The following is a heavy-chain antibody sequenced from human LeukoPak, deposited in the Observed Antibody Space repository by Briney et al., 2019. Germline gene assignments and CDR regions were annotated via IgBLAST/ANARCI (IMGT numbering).Heavy chain of an antibody. D-gene: IGHD3-22*01. J-gene: IGHJ4*02. CDR3: AKHSHDGSAPYYEVQLDY. Sequence: GGSLRLSCAASGFTFTSFAMSWVRQAPGKGLEWVPTISRTGVATYYANSVKGRFTISRDNSKNTVYLQMNSLRAEDTAIYYCAKHSHDGSAPYYEVQLDYWGQGTLVTVSS. CDR1: GFTFTSFA. V-gene: IGHV3-23*01. CDR2: ISRTGVAT.